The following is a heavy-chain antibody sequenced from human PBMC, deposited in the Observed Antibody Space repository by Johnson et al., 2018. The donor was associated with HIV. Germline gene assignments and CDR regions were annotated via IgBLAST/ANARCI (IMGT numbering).Heavy chain of an antibody. CDR2: ISYDGSNK. Sequence: QVLLVESGGGVVQPGRSLRLSCAASGFTFSSYAMHWVRQAPGKGLEWVAVISYDGSNKYYADSVKGRFTNSRDNSKNTLYLQMNSLRAEDTAVYYCWGRGGQWLVQSAFDIWGQGTMVTVSS. CDR3: WGRGGQWLVQSAFDI. CDR1: GFTFSSYA. D-gene: IGHD6-19*01. V-gene: IGHV3-30*04. J-gene: IGHJ3*02.